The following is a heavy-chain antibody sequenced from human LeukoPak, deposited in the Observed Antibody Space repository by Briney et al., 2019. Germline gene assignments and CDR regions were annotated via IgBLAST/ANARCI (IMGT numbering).Heavy chain of an antibody. CDR1: GFSLKNHW. V-gene: IGHV3-74*01. J-gene: IGHJ4*02. Sequence: QSGGSLRLSCAASGFSLKNHWMHWVRQAPGKGLVWLSRIKGDGIETSDADSVKGRFTISRDNAKNTLYLQVNSLRAEDTAVYYCAKDSGRSGSYDFDSWGQGILVTVSS. CDR3: AKDSGRSGSYDFDS. D-gene: IGHD3-10*01. CDR2: IKGDGIET.